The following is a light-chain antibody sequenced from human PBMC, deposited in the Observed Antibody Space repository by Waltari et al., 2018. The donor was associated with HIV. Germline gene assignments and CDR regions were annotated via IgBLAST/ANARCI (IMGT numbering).Light chain of an antibody. CDR3: QTWGTGSVV. CDR2: LNSDGTH. Sequence: QLVVTQSPSVSASLGASVKLTCTLSSGHSAYAIAWLQQQPETGPRYLMRLNSDGTHTKGDGIPDRFSGSSSGTERYLTISSLQSEDGADYYCQTWGTGSVVFGGGTKVTVL. V-gene: IGLV4-69*02. J-gene: IGLJ2*01. CDR1: SGHSAYA.